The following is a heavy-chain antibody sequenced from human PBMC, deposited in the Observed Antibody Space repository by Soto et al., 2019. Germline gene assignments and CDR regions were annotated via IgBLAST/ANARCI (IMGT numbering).Heavy chain of an antibody. J-gene: IGHJ4*02. CDR2: ISGNGGST. V-gene: IGHV3-23*01. CDR1: GLTFSSYD. CDR3: VKATYNDFAHS. D-gene: IGHD3-3*01. Sequence: GGSLRLSCAASGLTFSSYDMSWVRQAPGKGLEWVSRISGNGGSTYYADSVKGRFTISRDNSKNTLYLQMNSLRGEDTAVYFCVKATYNDFAHSWGQGTLVTV.